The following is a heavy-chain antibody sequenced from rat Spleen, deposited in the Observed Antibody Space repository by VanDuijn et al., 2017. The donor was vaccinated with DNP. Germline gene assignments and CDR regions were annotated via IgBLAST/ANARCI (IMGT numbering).Heavy chain of an antibody. D-gene: IGHD5-1*01. V-gene: IGHV5-25*01. CDR1: RFTFSDYY. CDR3: ARPGSPYYFDY. CDR2: ISDDSGTT. J-gene: IGHJ2*01. Sequence: EVQLVESGGGLVQPGRSLKLSCAASRFTFSDYYMAWVRQAPTKGLEWVASISDDSGTTNYRDSVKGRFTISRDNAKSTLYLQMDSLRSEDTATYYCARPGSPYYFDYWGQGVMVTVSS.